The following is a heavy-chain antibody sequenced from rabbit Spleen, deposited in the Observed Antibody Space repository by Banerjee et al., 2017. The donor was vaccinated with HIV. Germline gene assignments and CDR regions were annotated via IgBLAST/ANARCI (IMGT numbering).Heavy chain of an antibody. J-gene: IGHJ6*01. D-gene: IGHD8-1*01. V-gene: IGHV1S40*01. CDR1: GVSFTNNNY. Sequence: QSLEESGGDLAKPGASRTLTCTASGVSFTNNNYMCWVRQAPGKGLEWIACIDTGRSGFTYFASWAKGRFTISKTSSTTVTLQMTSLTAADTATYFCARDTGSSFSSYGMDLWGPGTLVTVS. CDR3: ARDTGSSFSSYGMDL. CDR2: IDTGRSGFT.